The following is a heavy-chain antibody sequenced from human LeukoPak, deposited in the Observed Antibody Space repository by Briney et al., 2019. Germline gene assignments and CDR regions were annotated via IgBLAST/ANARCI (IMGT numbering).Heavy chain of an antibody. Sequence: SETLSLTCAVYGGSFSGYYWSWIRQPPGKGLEWIGEINHSGSTKYNPSLKSRVTISIDTSKSQFSLKLSSVTAADTAVYYCARGRKDIVVVPAAIFGYWGQGTLVTVSS. CDR2: INHSGST. D-gene: IGHD2-2*01. CDR1: GGSFSGYY. V-gene: IGHV4-34*01. CDR3: ARGRKDIVVVPAAIFGY. J-gene: IGHJ4*02.